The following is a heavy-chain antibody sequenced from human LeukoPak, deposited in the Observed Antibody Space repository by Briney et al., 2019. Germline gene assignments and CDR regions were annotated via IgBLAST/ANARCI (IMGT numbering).Heavy chain of an antibody. CDR2: IHHSGST. CDR1: GGSFSDYY. V-gene: IGHV4-34*01. D-gene: IGHD1-26*01. CDR3: ARVVGRYYKIDF. Sequence: SETLSLTCAVYGGSFSDYYWSWIRQSPGKGLEWIGEIHHSGSTNYKPSLKSRVIISVDTSKNQFSLKLTSVTAADTAAYYCARVVGRYYKIDFWGQGTPVTVSS. J-gene: IGHJ4*02.